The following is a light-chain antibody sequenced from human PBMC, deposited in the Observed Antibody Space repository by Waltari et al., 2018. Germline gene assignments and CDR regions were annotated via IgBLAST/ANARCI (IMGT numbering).Light chain of an antibody. V-gene: IGLV2-23*02. Sequence: ASVSGSPGQSITISCTGTSRDIGTYDLVSWYQQYPGKAPKLMIYEVNKRPSGLSDRFSGSKSGNTASLTISGLQAEDEADYYCCSYAGRVVFGGGTKLTVL. CDR1: SRDIGTYDL. CDR2: EVN. CDR3: CSYAGRVV. J-gene: IGLJ2*01.